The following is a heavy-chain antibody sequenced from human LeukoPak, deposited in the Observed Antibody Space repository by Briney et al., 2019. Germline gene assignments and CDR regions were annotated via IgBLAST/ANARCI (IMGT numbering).Heavy chain of an antibody. Sequence: GESLKISCKGSGYTFSSYWIGWVRQMPGKGLEWMGIIYPGDSDTKYSPSFQGQVTISADKSISTAYLQWSSLKASDTAMYYCARLPKRWLRSYFDYWGQGTLVTVSS. CDR2: IYPGDSDT. CDR1: GYTFSSYW. J-gene: IGHJ4*02. V-gene: IGHV5-51*01. D-gene: IGHD5-24*01. CDR3: ARLPKRWLRSYFDY.